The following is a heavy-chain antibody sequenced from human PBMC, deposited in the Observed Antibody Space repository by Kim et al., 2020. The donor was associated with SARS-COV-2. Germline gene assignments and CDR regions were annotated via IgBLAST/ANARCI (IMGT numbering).Heavy chain of an antibody. CDR1: GGSISSSSYY. CDR3: ARQLPKYYYDSSGYSSWFDP. CDR2: IYYSGST. Sequence: SETLSLTCTVSGGSISSSSYYWGWIRQPPGKGLEWIGSIYYSGSTYYNPSLKSRVTISVDTSKNQFSLKLSSVTAADTAVYYCARQLPKYYYDSSGYSSWFDPWGQGTLVTVSS. D-gene: IGHD3-22*01. J-gene: IGHJ5*02. V-gene: IGHV4-39*01.